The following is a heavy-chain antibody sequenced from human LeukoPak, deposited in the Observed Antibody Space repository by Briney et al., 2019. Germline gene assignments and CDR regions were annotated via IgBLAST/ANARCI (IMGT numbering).Heavy chain of an antibody. Sequence: GGSLSLSCAASGFTFSSYSMNWVRQAPGKGLEWVSSISSSSSYIYYADSVKGRFTISRDNAKNSLYLQMNSLRAEDTAVYYCATLFRDYGDSGLSVFDYWGQGTLVTVSS. J-gene: IGHJ4*02. CDR3: ATLFRDYGDSGLSVFDY. D-gene: IGHD4-17*01. V-gene: IGHV3-21*01. CDR2: ISSSSSYI. CDR1: GFTFSSYS.